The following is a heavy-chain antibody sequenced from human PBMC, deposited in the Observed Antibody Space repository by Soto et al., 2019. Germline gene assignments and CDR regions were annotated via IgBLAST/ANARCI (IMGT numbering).Heavy chain of an antibody. CDR3: ASPYYGSGALPFDI. CDR1: GFTFSSYS. D-gene: IGHD3-10*01. J-gene: IGHJ3*02. V-gene: IGHV3-48*02. Sequence: GGSLRLSCAASGFTFSSYSMNWVRQAPGKGLEWVSYISSSSTTIYYADSVKGRFTISRDNAKNSLYLQMNSLRDEDTAVYYCASPYYGSGALPFDIWGQGTMVTVSS. CDR2: ISSSSTTI.